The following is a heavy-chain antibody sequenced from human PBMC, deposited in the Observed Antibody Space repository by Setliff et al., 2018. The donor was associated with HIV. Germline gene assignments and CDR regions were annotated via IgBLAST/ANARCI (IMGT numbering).Heavy chain of an antibody. J-gene: IGHJ4*02. Sequence: GGSLRLSCAGSGFTVNSGAMNWVRQAPGKGLEWVAVIRSNTFGGTTEYGAAVKGRFAISRDDSRGIAYLQMNSLKTEDTAVYYCAREILSSSAIDYWGQGTLVTVSS. CDR2: IRSNTFGGTT. CDR3: AREILSSSAIDY. D-gene: IGHD6-6*01. CDR1: GFTVNSGA. V-gene: IGHV3-49*04.